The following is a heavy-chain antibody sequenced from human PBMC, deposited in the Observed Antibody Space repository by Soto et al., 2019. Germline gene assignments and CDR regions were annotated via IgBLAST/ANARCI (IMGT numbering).Heavy chain of an antibody. J-gene: IGHJ4*02. V-gene: IGHV1-46*01. CDR3: ARRRRRDYGDY. CDR1: GYTCTSYY. Sequence: ETSVEVSCRASGYTCTSYYMHWVRQAPGQGLEWMGIINPSGGSTSYAQNFQGRVTMTRDTSTSTVYMELSSLRSEDTAVYYCARRRRRDYGDYWGQGTLVPVSS. CDR2: INPSGGST.